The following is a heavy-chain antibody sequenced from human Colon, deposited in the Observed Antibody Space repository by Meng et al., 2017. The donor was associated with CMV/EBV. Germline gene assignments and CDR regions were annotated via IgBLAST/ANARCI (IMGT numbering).Heavy chain of an antibody. J-gene: IGHJ3*02. V-gene: IGHV3-23*01. CDR3: AKVLYVTAVAEGFDI. D-gene: IGHD6-19*01. Sequence: GESLKISCAASGFTFSNSAMTWVRQAPRKGLEWVSTVSANGATTYNADSVRGRFTISRDNSKNTLYLQMDTLRAEDTATYYCAKVLYVTAVAEGFDIWGQGTLVTVSS. CDR1: GFTFSNSA. CDR2: VSANGATT.